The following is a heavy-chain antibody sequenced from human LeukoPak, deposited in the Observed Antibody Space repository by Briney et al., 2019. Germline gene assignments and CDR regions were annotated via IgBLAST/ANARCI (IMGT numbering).Heavy chain of an antibody. CDR3: ARARYTSGWETLDY. Sequence: AGGSLRLSCIASGFAFNSYEMNWVRQAPGKGLECVSYISSSGSIKHYADSVKGRFTISRDNAKNSLYLQMNSLRAEDTAVYYCARARYTSGWETLDYWGQGTLVTVSS. V-gene: IGHV3-48*03. CDR1: GFAFNSYE. J-gene: IGHJ4*02. D-gene: IGHD6-19*01. CDR2: ISSSGSIK.